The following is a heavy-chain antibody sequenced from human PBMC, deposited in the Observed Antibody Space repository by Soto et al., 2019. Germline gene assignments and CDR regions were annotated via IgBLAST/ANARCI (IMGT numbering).Heavy chain of an antibody. V-gene: IGHV3-15*07. Sequence: GKGLECVGRIKSKTDGGTTDYAAPVKGRFTIPRDDSKNTLYLQMNSLKTEDTAVYYCTTGTPPDYYASSGSSWGHGPLVTVS. CDR3: TTGTPPDYYASSGSS. D-gene: IGHD3-22*01. J-gene: IGHJ5*01. CDR2: IKSKTDGGTT.